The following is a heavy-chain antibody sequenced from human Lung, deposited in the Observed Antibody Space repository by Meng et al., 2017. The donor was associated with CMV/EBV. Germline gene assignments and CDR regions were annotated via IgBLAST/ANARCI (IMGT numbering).Heavy chain of an antibody. J-gene: IGHJ6*01. CDR3: ARDRHVVAATDCPYYYGMDV. V-gene: IGHV3-21*01. Sequence: GGSLRLSCAASGFPFSTYTMNWVRQAPGKGLEWVSFISRSSSYINSADSVKGRFTISRDNAKNSLYLQMNSLRADDTAVYYCARDRHVVAATDCPYYYGMDVWGQGXTVTVSS. CDR2: ISRSSSYI. CDR1: GFPFSTYT. D-gene: IGHD2-15*01.